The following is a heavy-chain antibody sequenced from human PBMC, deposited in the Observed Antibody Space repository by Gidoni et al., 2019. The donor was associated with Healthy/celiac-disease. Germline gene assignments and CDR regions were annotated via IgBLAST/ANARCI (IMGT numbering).Heavy chain of an antibody. J-gene: IGHJ2*01. Sequence: EVQLVESGGGLIQPGGSLRLSCAASGFTVSSTYMSWVRQAPGKGLEWVSVIYSGGSTYYADSVKGRFTISRDNSKNTLYLQMNSLRAEDTAVYYCARDKVLRVANYYDSSGYYADWYFDLWGRGTLVTVSS. CDR1: GFTVSSTY. CDR3: ARDKVLRVANYYDSSGYYADWYFDL. CDR2: IYSGGST. D-gene: IGHD3-22*01. V-gene: IGHV3-53*01.